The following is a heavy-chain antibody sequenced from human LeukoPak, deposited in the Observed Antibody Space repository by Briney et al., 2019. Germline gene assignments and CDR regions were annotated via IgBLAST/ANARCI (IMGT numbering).Heavy chain of an antibody. Sequence: PGGSLRLSCAASGFTFSSYAMHWVRQAPGKGLEWVAVISYDGSNKYYADSVKGRFTISRDNSKNTLYLQMNSLRAEDTAVYCCAREVAVAGTDFDYWGQGTLVTDSS. CDR2: ISYDGSNK. D-gene: IGHD6-19*01. CDR3: AREVAVAGTDFDY. J-gene: IGHJ4*02. V-gene: IGHV3-30-3*01. CDR1: GFTFSSYA.